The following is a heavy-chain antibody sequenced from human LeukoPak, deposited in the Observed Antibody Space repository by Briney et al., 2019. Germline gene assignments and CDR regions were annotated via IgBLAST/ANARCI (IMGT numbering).Heavy chain of an antibody. Sequence: PGGSLTLSCAASGFTFNTFAMSWVRQPPGKGLEWVSAISAGGHSTYYADSVKGRFTISRDNSKNTLYLQMNGLTAEDTAEYYCARGSYGDYDHWGQGTLVTVSS. J-gene: IGHJ4*02. V-gene: IGHV3-23*01. CDR2: ISAGGHST. D-gene: IGHD4-17*01. CDR1: GFTFNTFA. CDR3: ARGSYGDYDH.